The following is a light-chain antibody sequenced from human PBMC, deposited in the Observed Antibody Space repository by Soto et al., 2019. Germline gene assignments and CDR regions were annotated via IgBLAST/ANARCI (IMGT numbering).Light chain of an antibody. CDR1: SSDVGGYDY. CDR2: AVS. V-gene: IGLV2-14*01. Sequence: QSALTQPASVSGSPGQSITISCTGTSSDVGGYDYVSWYQQYPGKAPKLMIYAVSNRPSGVSNRFSGSKSGNTASLTISRLQAEDEADYYCSSFGRTIRVFGGGTKLTVL. CDR3: SSFGRTIRV. J-gene: IGLJ2*01.